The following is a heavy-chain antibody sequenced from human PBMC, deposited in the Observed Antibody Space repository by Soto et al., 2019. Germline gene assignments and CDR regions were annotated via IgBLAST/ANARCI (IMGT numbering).Heavy chain of an antibody. J-gene: IGHJ5*02. Sequence: PSETLSLTCTVSVASISSGGYYWTWIRQHPGKGLEWLGYIHYSGGATYSPSYNPSLKSRIAISVDTSKSLFSLKLTSVSAADTAVYYCDRVPTHYQDSIGYQPFHTWGQRMLVT. CDR3: DRVPTHYQDSIGYQPFHT. CDR1: VASISSGGYY. D-gene: IGHD3-22*01. V-gene: IGHV4-31*03. CDR2: IHYSGGATYSP.